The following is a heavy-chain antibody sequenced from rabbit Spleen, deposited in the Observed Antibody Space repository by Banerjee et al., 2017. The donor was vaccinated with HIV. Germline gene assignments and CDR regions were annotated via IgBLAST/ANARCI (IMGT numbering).Heavy chain of an antibody. V-gene: IGHV1S40*01. Sequence: QSLEESGGGLVKPGASLTLTCKASGFSFSSGYDMCWVRQAPGKGLEWVACAYAGSSGSTYSATWAKGRFTISKTSSTTVTLQMTSLTAADTATYFCARDRPGSDNFDLWGPGTLVTVS. CDR3: ARDRPGSDNFDL. D-gene: IGHD3-1*01. J-gene: IGHJ4*01. CDR1: GFSFSSGYD. CDR2: AYAGSSGST.